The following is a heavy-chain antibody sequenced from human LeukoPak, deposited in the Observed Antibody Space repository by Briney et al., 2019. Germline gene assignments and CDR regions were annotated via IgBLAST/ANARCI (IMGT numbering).Heavy chain of an antibody. CDR2: INEDGSEK. CDR1: GFTFSGYW. CDR3: ARGFDGRSGFDI. V-gene: IGHV3-7*01. J-gene: IGHJ3*02. D-gene: IGHD3-10*01. Sequence: GXXLRLSCAVSGFTFSGYWMSWVRQAPGNGLEWVATINEDGSEKYYVDSVKGRFTISRDNAENSLYLQMKSLRAEDTTLYYCARGFDGRSGFDIWGQGTMVTVSS.